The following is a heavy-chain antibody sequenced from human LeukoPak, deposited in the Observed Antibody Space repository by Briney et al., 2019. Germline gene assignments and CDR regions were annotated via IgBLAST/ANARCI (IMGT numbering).Heavy chain of an antibody. CDR3: ARGEYSNGYPYRLDS. CDR1: GSTFSDYH. J-gene: IGHJ4*02. D-gene: IGHD3-16*01. Sequence: ASVKVSCKASGSTFSDYHINWVRQASGQGPEWMGWINPKSGDASYNQAFQGRVTMTRDTSISTAYMELNRLRSDDTAMYYCARGEYSNGYPYRLDSWGQGTLVTVSS. CDR2: INPKSGDA. V-gene: IGHV1-2*02.